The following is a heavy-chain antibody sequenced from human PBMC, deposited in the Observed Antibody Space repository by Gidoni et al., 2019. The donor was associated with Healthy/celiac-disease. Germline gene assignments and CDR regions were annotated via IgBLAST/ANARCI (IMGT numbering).Heavy chain of an antibody. V-gene: IGHV3-23*04. CDR2: ISGSGGRT. CDR3: AKGSTYYYDSSGYYYPDY. D-gene: IGHD3-22*01. Sequence: EVPLVESGGGLVQPGGSLRLSCAASGFTFRSYAMSWVRQAPGKGLEWVSAISGSGGRTYYADSVKGRFTISRDNSKNTLYLQMNSLRAEDTAVYYCAKGSTYYYDSSGYYYPDYWGQGTLVTVSS. CDR1: GFTFRSYA. J-gene: IGHJ4*02.